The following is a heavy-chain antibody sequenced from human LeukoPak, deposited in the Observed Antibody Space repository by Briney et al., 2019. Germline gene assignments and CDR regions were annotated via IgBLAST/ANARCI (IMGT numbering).Heavy chain of an antibody. CDR2: IIPIFGTA. CDR3: AAPIVATIPAVDYYYMDV. V-gene: IGHV1-69*05. D-gene: IGHD5-12*01. Sequence: SVKVSCRASGGTFSSYAISWVRQAPGQGLEWMGRIIPIFGTANYAQKFQGRVTITTDESTSTAYMELSSLRSEDTAVYYCAAPIVATIPAVDYYYMDVWGKGTTVTVSS. CDR1: GGTFSSYA. J-gene: IGHJ6*03.